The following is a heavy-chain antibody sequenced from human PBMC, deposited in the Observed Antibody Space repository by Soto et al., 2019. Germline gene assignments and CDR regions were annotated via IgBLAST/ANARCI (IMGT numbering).Heavy chain of an antibody. J-gene: IGHJ4*01. CDR3: TTDSYITVTPVRIDY. V-gene: IGHV3-15*07. D-gene: IGHD4-4*01. Sequence: GGSLRLSCAASGFTFSNAWINWVRQAPGKGLEWVGRVKSKTHGGTTDFSASVKVRFAISRDDSISMAFMRMNSLKIEDTAVYYCTTDSYITVTPVRIDYWGHGPPVTVS. CDR1: GFTFSNAW. CDR2: VKSKTHGGTT.